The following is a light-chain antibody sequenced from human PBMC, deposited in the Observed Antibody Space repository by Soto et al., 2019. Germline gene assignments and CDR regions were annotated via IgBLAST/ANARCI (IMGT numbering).Light chain of an antibody. Sequence: QSVLTQPPSASGAPGQSVSISCSGSISNIGSNTVNWYQQLPGTAPRLVIYNDDRRPSGVPDRFSGSKSGTSASLAISGLQPEDGADYHCAVWDDSLGGFVAFGGGTKLTVL. CDR3: AVWDDSLGGFVA. CDR1: ISNIGSNT. CDR2: NDD. J-gene: IGLJ2*01. V-gene: IGLV1-44*01.